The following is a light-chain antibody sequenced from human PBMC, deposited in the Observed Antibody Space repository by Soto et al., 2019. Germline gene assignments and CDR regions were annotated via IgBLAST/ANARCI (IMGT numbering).Light chain of an antibody. CDR2: KAS. V-gene: IGKV1-5*03. CDR1: QSLNSW. J-gene: IGKJ4*01. Sequence: DIQMTQSPSTLSASIGDSVTITCRASQSLNSWLAWYQQKPGKAPKLLIYKASNLESGVPSRFSGSGSGTEFTLTISSLQPDDYATYYCQQYIDYFTFGGGTTVEIK. CDR3: QQYIDYFT.